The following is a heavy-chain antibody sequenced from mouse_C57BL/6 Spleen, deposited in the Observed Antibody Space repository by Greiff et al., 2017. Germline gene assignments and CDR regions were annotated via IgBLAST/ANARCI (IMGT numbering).Heavy chain of an antibody. CDR2: INYDGSST. Sequence: EVKLVESEGGLVQPGSSMKLSCTASGFPFSAYYMAWVRQVPEKGLEWVANINYDGSSTYYLDSLKSRFIISRDNAKNILYLQMSSLKSEDTATYYCARDLRWYFDVWGTGTTVTVSS. J-gene: IGHJ1*03. V-gene: IGHV5-16*01. CDR1: GFPFSAYY. CDR3: ARDLRWYFDV.